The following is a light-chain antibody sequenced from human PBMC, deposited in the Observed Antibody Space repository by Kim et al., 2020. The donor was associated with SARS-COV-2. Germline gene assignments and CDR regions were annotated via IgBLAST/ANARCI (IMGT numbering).Light chain of an antibody. V-gene: IGKV2-28*01. J-gene: IGKJ2*01. Sequence: DIVVTQSPLSLTVTPGESASISCRSSQSLVDRSGHNYLDWYLQQPGQSPQLLIYLGSNRAAGVPDRFSGSGSGTDFTLKISRVEAEDVGIYYCMQALQTPRTFGQGTKLEI. CDR1: QSLVDRSGHNY. CDR2: LGS. CDR3: MQALQTPRT.